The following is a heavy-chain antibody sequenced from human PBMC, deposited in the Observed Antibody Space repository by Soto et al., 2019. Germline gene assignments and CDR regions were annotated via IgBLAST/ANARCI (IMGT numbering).Heavy chain of an antibody. Sequence: ASVKVSCKASGYTFTNYGISWMRQAPGQGLEWMGWISAYNDNTNYAQKLKGRVTITTETSTSTAYMELRSLSSDDTAVYYCARHRGVLRYFDWFPQYYFDYWG. J-gene: IGHJ4*01. CDR2: ISAYNDNT. D-gene: IGHD3-9*01. V-gene: IGHV1-18*01. CDR3: ARHRGVLRYFDWFPQYYFDY. CDR1: GYTFTNYG.